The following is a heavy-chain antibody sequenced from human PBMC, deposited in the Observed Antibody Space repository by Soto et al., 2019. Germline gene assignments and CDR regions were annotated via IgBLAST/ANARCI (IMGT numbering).Heavy chain of an antibody. D-gene: IGHD3-10*01. CDR3: ARQYGSGSYDY. V-gene: IGHV5-51*01. Sequence: GESLKISCKASGYSFSTYWIGWARHMPGKGLEWVGIIYPGDSDPRYSPSYSPSFEGQVTISADKSITTAYLQWNSLKASDTAMFYCARQYGSGSYDYWRQGTPVTVSS. CDR1: GYSFSTYW. J-gene: IGHJ4*02. CDR2: IYPGDSDP.